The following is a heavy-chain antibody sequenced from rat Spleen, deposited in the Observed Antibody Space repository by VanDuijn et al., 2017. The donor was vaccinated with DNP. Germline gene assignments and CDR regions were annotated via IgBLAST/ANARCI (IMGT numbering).Heavy chain of an antibody. V-gene: IGHV5S13*01. CDR2: ITSSGGST. Sequence: EVQLVESGGGLVQPGGSLKLSCAASGFSFRKYGMAWIRQVPGKGLEWVAAITSSGGSTYYPDSVKGRFTISRDNAKNTLYLQMNSLRSEDTATYYCARGSGTYYWYFDFWGPGTMVTVSS. D-gene: IGHD5-1*01. J-gene: IGHJ1*01. CDR1: GFSFRKYG. CDR3: ARGSGTYYWYFDF.